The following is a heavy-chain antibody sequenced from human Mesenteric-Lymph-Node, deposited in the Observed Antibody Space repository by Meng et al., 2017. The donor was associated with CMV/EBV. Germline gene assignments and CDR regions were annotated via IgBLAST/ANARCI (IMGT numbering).Heavy chain of an antibody. Sequence: LSRSASVFDFSGYTMNWVRRAPGKGLEWVSSIGTSSGGTYHGDSLRARFTISRDNAKNSVYLQMNSLRAEDTAVYYCARGLDYYEFDYWGQGTLVTVSS. J-gene: IGHJ4*02. CDR1: VFDFSGYT. D-gene: IGHD3-22*01. CDR3: ARGLDYYEFDY. V-gene: IGHV3-21*01. CDR2: IGTSSGGT.